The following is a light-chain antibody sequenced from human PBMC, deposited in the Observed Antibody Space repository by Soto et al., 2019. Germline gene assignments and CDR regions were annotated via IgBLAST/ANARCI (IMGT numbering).Light chain of an antibody. J-gene: IGLJ2*01. CDR2: DSN. CDR1: GSNIGSNS. CDR3: ATWASDVSYVV. V-gene: IGLV1-51*01. Sequence: QSVLTQPPSVSAAPGQRVSISCSGSGSNIGSNSVCWYQQLPGAAPKLLIFDSNKRPSGSPDRFSGSKSGTSATLGISGLQTGDEADYFCATWASDVSYVVFGGGTQLTVL.